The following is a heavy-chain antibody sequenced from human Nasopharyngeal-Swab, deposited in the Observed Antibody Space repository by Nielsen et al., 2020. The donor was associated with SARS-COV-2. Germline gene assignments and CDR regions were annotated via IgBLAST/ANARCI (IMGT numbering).Heavy chain of an antibody. CDR3: ALSFRYYDSSGHGAFDI. V-gene: IGHV1-18*01. CDR2: ISAYNGNT. D-gene: IGHD3-22*01. J-gene: IGHJ3*02. Sequence: ASVKVSCKASGYTFTSYGISWVRQAPGQGLEWMGWISAYNGNTNYAQKLQGRVTMTTDTSTSTAYMEPRSLRSDDTAVYYCALSFRYYDSSGHGAFDIWGQGTMVTVSS. CDR1: GYTFTSYG.